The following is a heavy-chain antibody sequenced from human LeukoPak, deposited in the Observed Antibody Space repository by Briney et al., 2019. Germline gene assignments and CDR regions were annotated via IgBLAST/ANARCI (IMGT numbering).Heavy chain of an antibody. CDR1: GASISGSGYY. CDR3: AKSGGYALIDY. J-gene: IGHJ4*02. V-gene: IGHV4-39*01. CDR2: IYDSGST. Sequence: PSETLSLTCTVSGASISGSGYYWGWIRQPPGKGLEWIGNIYDSGSTYYKASLQSRVTISIDTSKNQFSLRLSSVTAADTAMYYCAKSGGYALIDYWGQGTLVTVSS. D-gene: IGHD1-26*01.